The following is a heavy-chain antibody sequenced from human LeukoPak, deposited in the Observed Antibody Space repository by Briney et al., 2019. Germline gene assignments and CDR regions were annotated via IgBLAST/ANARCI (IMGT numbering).Heavy chain of an antibody. CDR2: ISGAGT. Sequence: GGSLRLSCAASGFTFSNYALTWVRQAPGRGLEWVSSISGAGTYYADSVKGRFSISRYNYKNTLYLQMSSLRAEDTAVYYCARDPNGNYVGAFDFQRWGQGTLVTVSS. V-gene: IGHV3-23*01. CDR1: GFTFSNYA. J-gene: IGHJ1*01. D-gene: IGHD4-17*01. CDR3: ARDPNGNYVGAFDFQR.